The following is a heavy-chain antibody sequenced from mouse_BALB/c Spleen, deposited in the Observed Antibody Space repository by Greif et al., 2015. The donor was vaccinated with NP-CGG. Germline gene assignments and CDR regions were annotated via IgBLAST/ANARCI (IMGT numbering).Heavy chain of an antibody. CDR3: ARVITGYWYFDV. V-gene: IGHV14-3*02. Sequence: EVQRVESGAELVKPGASVKLSCTASGFNIKDTYMHWVKQRPEQGLEWIGRIDPANGNTKYDPKFQGKATITADTSSNTAYLQLSSLTSEDTAVYYCARVITGYWYFDVWGAGTTVTVSS. CDR1: GFNIKDTY. CDR2: IDPANGNT. J-gene: IGHJ1*01. D-gene: IGHD2-4*01.